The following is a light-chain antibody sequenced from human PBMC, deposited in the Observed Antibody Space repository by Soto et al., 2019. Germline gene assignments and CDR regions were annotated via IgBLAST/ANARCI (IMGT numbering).Light chain of an antibody. V-gene: IGKV1-33*01. Sequence: DIQMTQSPSSLSASIGDRVTITCQASQDISNNSNWYQQKPGKAPKLLIYDASNLKTGVPSRFSGSGSETDFTFTISSLQPEDIATYYCQQYFHRLLTFGGGTKVEI. CDR1: QDISNN. CDR3: QQYFHRLLT. J-gene: IGKJ4*01. CDR2: DAS.